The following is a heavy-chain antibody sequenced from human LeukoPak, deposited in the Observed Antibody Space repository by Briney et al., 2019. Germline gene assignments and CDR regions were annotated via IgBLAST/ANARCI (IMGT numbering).Heavy chain of an antibody. D-gene: IGHD3-10*01. V-gene: IGHV1-2*02. CDR1: GYTFTGYY. CDR3: ARGLLWFGELLPEFDY. Sequence: ASVKVSCKASGYTFTGYYMHWVRQAPGQGLEWMGWINPNSGGTNYAQKFQGRVTMTRDTSISTAYMELSRLRSDDTAVYYCARGLLWFGELLPEFDYWGQGTLVTVSS. J-gene: IGHJ4*02. CDR2: INPNSGGT.